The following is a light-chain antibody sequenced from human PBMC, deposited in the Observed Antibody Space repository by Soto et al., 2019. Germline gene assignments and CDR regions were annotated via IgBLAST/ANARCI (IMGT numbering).Light chain of an antibody. CDR3: CSYAGSSTVV. J-gene: IGLJ2*01. Sequence: SALTQPASVSGSPGQSITISCTGTSSDVGSYNLVSWYQQHPGKAPKLMIYEGSKRPSGVSNRFSGSKSGNTASLTISGLQAADEADYYCCSYAGSSTVVFGGGTKLTVL. V-gene: IGLV2-23*01. CDR2: EGS. CDR1: SSDVGSYNL.